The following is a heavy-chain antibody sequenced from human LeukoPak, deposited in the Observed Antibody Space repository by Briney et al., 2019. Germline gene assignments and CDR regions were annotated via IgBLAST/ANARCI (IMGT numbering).Heavy chain of an antibody. CDR1: GFTFSSYA. D-gene: IGHD1-26*01. J-gene: IGHJ4*02. V-gene: IGHV3-23*01. Sequence: GGALRLSCAASGFTFSSYAMSWVRQAPGKGLEWVSAIRDSGSSTHYADSVKGRFTTSRDNSKNTLFSQMNSLRAEDTAIYYCAKYGPQDSGSSHFDYWGQGALVTVSS. CDR3: AKYGPQDSGSSHFDY. CDR2: IRDSGSST.